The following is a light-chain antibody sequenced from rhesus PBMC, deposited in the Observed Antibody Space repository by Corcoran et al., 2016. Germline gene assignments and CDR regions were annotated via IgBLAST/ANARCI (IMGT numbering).Light chain of an antibody. V-gene: IGKV2-86*01. CDR2: EVS. CDR1: QSLLDTEDGNTY. J-gene: IGKJ1*01. CDR3: VQYMHLPWT. Sequence: DIVMTQTPLSLPVTPGEPASISCRSSQSLLDTEDGNTYLDWHLQKPGQSQPPLIYEVSNRASGVPERFRCRGSDTDFTLEISTVEAEDVGVYYCVQYMHLPWTFGQGAKVEVK.